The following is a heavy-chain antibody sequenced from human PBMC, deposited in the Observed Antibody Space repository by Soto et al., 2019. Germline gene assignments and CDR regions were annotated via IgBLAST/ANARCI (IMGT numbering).Heavy chain of an antibody. CDR2: FDPEDGET. V-gene: IGHV1-24*01. D-gene: IGHD3-22*01. CDR1: GYTLTELS. Sequence: QVQLVQSGAEVKKPGASVKVSCKVSGYTLTELSMHWVRQAPGKGLEWMGGFDPEDGETIYAQKFQGRVTMTEDTSTDTVYMELSSLRSEDTAVYYCATGYYDSGGAYYYYGMDVWGQGTTVTVSS. J-gene: IGHJ6*02. CDR3: ATGYYDSGGAYYYYGMDV.